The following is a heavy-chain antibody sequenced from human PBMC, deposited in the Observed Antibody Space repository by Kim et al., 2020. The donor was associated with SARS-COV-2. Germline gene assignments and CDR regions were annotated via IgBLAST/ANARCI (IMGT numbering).Heavy chain of an antibody. J-gene: IGHJ3*02. Sequence: NRYFTDPVRGRFTISRDNSKNTLYVQMNSLRAEDTAVYYCARKSDAFDIWGQGTMVTVSS. CDR2: NR. CDR3: ARKSDAFDI. V-gene: IGHV3-33*01.